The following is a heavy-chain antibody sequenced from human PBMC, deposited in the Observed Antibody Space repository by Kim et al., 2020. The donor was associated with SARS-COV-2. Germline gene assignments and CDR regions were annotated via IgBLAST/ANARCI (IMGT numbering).Heavy chain of an antibody. Sequence: GGSLRLSCAASGFTFSSYGMHWVRQAPGKGLEWVAVISYDGSNKYYADSVKGRFTISRDNSKNTLYLQMNSLRAEDTAVYYCECIAVAGPTHPFDYWGQGTLVTVSS. V-gene: IGHV3-30*03. J-gene: IGHJ4*02. CDR1: GFTFSSYG. D-gene: IGHD6-19*01. CDR2: ISYDGSNK. CDR3: ECIAVAGPTHPFDY.